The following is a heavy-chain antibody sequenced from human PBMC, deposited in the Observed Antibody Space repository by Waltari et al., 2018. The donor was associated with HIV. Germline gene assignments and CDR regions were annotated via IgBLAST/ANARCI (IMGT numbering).Heavy chain of an antibody. V-gene: IGHV3-33*06. CDR3: VKERGPFNGFDI. D-gene: IGHD3-16*01. CDR2: IWSDGYNK. J-gene: IGHJ3*02. CDR1: GFTFRSSG. Sequence: QVYLMESGGGVVQPGGSLKLSCAAAGFTFRSSGMHWVRQAPGKGLEWVAVIWSDGYNKFYADSVRGRFTFSRDNSKYTLSLQMNSLRAEDTALYYCVKERGPFNGFDIWGQGTMVTVSS.